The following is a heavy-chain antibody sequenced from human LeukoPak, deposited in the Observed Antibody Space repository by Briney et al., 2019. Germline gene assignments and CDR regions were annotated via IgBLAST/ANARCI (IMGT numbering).Heavy chain of an antibody. CDR3: ARIGKITMVRGVINEDY. J-gene: IGHJ4*02. CDR2: ISSSSSTI. CDR1: GFTFSSYS. V-gene: IGHV3-48*01. Sequence: GGSLRLPCAASGFTFSSYSMNWVRQAPGKGLEWVSYISSSSSTIYYADSVKGRFTISRDNAKNSLYLQMNSLRAEDTAVYYCARIGKITMVRGVINEDYWGQGTLVTVSS. D-gene: IGHD3-10*01.